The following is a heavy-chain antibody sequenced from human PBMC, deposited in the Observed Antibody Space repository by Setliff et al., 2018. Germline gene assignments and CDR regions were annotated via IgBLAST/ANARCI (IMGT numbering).Heavy chain of an antibody. D-gene: IGHD3-3*01. CDR1: GYTCRQSI. CDR2: IGVYSGNT. CDR3: MRLVRFCSRTVCQRTSGDEA. V-gene: IGHV1-18*01. Sequence: VSCKASGYTCRQSIVSWVRQAPGQGLEWLGWIGVYSGNTYSAQRFQGRVSLTTDESTNTAYLELRGLRSDDTAVYYCMRLVRFCSRTVCQRTSGDEAWGQGTLVTVSS. J-gene: IGHJ5*02.